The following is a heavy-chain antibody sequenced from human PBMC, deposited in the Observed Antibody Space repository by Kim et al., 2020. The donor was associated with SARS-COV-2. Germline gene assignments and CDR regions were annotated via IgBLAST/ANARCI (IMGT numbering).Heavy chain of an antibody. J-gene: IGHJ4*02. CDR3: ARVSGSGSSTRLDY. V-gene: IGHV4-31*03. Sequence: SETLSLTCTVSGGSITSDGYFWSWIRQHPGKGLEWIGYIYYTGSTYYNPSLRSRVTILVDTSKNQFSLKLSSVTAADTAVYYCARVSGSGSSTRLDYWGQGTQVTVSS. CDR2: IYYTGST. CDR1: GGSITSDGYF. D-gene: IGHD3-10*01.